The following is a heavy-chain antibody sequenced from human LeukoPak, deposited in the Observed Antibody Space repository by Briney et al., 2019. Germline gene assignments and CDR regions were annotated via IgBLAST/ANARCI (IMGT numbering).Heavy chain of an antibody. CDR1: GFGSDDYS. D-gene: IGHD2-2*01. CDR2: INRNGDST. Sequence: PGGSLRLSCSASGFGSDDYSMSWVRQAPGKGLEWVSGINRNGDSTAYADSVKGRFTISRDNAKKSLYLQMNSLRAEDTALYYCGRHPVNMTADIDYWGQGTLVTVSS. V-gene: IGHV3-20*04. CDR3: GRHPVNMTADIDY. J-gene: IGHJ4*02.